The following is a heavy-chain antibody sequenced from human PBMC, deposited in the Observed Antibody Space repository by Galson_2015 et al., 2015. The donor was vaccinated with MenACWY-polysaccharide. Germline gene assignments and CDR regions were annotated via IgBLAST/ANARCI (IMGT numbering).Heavy chain of an antibody. CDR1: GYMFTTYG. V-gene: IGHV1-18*01. CDR3: ARDLWVTVTTLSYYGMDV. D-gene: IGHD4-17*01. CDR2: INSYNGNA. Sequence: SVKVSCKASGYMFTTYGISWVRQAPGQGLEWMGWINSYNGNASYAQKLQGRVIMTTDTSTTTAYMELRSLRSDDTAVYYCARDLWVTVTTLSYYGMDVWGQGTTVTVSS. J-gene: IGHJ6*02.